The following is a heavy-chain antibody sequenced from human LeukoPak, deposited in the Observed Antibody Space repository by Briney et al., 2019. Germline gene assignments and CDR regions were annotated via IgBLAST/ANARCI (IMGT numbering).Heavy chain of an antibody. Sequence: SQTLSLTCAISGDTVSSNSAAWNWIRQSPSRGLEWLGRTYYRSKWYNDYAVSVKSRITITPDTSKNQFSLQLNSVTPEDTAVYYCARDADIAAAATGGFDIWGQGTMVTVSS. D-gene: IGHD6-13*01. CDR3: ARDADIAAAATGGFDI. CDR1: GDTVSSNSAA. V-gene: IGHV6-1*01. J-gene: IGHJ3*02. CDR2: TYYRSKWYN.